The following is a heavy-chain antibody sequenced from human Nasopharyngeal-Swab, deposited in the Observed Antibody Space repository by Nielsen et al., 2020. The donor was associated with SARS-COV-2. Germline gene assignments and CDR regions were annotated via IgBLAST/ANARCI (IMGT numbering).Heavy chain of an antibody. CDR3: AREGGTTVVVGYFDY. V-gene: IGHV4-59*01. D-gene: IGHD4-17*01. CDR1: GGSISSYY. CDR2: IYCSGST. J-gene: IGHJ4*02. Sequence: SETLSLTCTVSGGSISSYYWSWIRQPPGKGLEWIGYIYCSGSTNYNPSLKSRVTISVDTSKNQFSLKLSSVTAADTAVYYCAREGGTTVVVGYFDYWGQGTLVTVSS.